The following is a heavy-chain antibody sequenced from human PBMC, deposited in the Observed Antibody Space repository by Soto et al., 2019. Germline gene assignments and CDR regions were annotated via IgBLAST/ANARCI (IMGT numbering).Heavy chain of an antibody. CDR3: ARDKRPGIAVAGPGY. Sequence: ASVKVSCKASGYTFTSYGISWVRQAPGQGLEWMGWISAYNGNTNYAQKLQGRVTMTTNTSTSTAYMELRSLRSDGTAVYYCARDKRPGIAVAGPGYWGQGTLVTVSS. V-gene: IGHV1-18*01. CDR1: GYTFTSYG. CDR2: ISAYNGNT. J-gene: IGHJ4*02. D-gene: IGHD6-19*01.